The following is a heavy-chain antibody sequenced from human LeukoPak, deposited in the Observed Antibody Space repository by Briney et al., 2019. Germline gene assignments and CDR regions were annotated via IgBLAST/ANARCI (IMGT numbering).Heavy chain of an antibody. D-gene: IGHD3-22*01. CDR1: GFTFSSYS. CDR3: AGGNYYGYDSYSY. CDR2: ISSSSSTI. J-gene: IGHJ3*01. Sequence: PGGSLRLSCAASGFTFSSYSMNWVRQAPGKGLEWVSYISSSSSTIYYADTLKGRFTISRDNAKNSRYLQLNSLRSEDTAVYYCAGGNYYGYDSYSYWGQGTMVTVSS. V-gene: IGHV3-48*01.